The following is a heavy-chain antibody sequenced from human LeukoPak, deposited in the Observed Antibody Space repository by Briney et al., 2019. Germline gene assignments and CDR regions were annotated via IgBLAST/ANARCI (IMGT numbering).Heavy chain of an antibody. D-gene: IGHD3-9*01. V-gene: IGHV4-39*07. CDR1: GGSISSNSYY. J-gene: IGHJ4*02. CDR2: IYYSGST. CDR3: AREVYFDWLFYYYFDY. Sequence: SETLSLTCTVSGGSISSNSYYWGWIRQPPGKGLEWIGSIYYSGSTYYNPSLKSRVTISVDTSKNQFSLKLSSVTAADTAVYYCAREVYFDWLFYYYFDYWGQGTLVTVSS.